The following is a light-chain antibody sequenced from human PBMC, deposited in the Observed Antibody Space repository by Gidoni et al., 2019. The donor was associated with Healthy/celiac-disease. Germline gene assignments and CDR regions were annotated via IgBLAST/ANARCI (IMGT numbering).Light chain of an antibody. CDR3: QSYDSSLSGSV. Sequence: QSVLPQPPSVSGAPGQTVTISCTGSSSNIGAGYDVHWYQQLPGTAPKLLIYGNSNRPSGVPDRFSGSKSGNSASLAITGLQAEDEADYYCQSYDSSLSGSVFGGGTKLTVL. CDR2: GNS. J-gene: IGLJ3*02. CDR1: SSNIGAGYD. V-gene: IGLV1-40*01.